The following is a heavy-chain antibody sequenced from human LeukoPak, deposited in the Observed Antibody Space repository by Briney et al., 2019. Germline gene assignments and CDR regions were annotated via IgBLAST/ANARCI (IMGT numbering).Heavy chain of an antibody. Sequence: PGGSLRLSCAASGFTFSSYAMHWVRQAPGKGLEWVAVISYDGSNKYYADSVKGRFTISRDNSKNTLYLQMNSLRAEDTAVYYCARGDGSFDYWGQGTLVTASS. J-gene: IGHJ4*02. CDR3: ARGDGSFDY. V-gene: IGHV3-30*04. D-gene: IGHD1-26*01. CDR2: ISYDGSNK. CDR1: GFTFSSYA.